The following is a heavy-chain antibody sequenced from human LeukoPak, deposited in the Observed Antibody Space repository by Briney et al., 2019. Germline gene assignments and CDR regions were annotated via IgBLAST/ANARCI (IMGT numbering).Heavy chain of an antibody. CDR3: AKDHGSMIVVVITPFDY. V-gene: IGHV3-23*01. D-gene: IGHD3-22*01. CDR2: ISGSGGST. CDR1: GCTFSSYA. Sequence: GGSLRLSCAASGCTFSSYALSWVRQAPGKGLEWVSAISGSGGSTYYADSVKGRFTISRDNSKNTLYLQMNSLRAEDTAVYYCAKDHGSMIVVVITPFDYWGQGTLVTVSS. J-gene: IGHJ4*02.